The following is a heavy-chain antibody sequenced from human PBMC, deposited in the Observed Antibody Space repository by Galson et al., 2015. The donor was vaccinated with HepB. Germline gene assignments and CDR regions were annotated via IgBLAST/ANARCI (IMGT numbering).Heavy chain of an antibody. J-gene: IGHJ4*02. CDR1: GFTFSNYW. D-gene: IGHD1/OR15-1a*01. V-gene: IGHV3-7*03. CDR2: IKEDGSEK. Sequence: SLRLSCAASGFTFSNYWVNWVRQAPGKGLEWVANIKEDGSEKYYVDSVKGRFTISRDNTKNSLYLQMNSLRAEDTAVYYCGRTRMGTADYWGQGTLVTVSS. CDR3: GRTRMGTADY.